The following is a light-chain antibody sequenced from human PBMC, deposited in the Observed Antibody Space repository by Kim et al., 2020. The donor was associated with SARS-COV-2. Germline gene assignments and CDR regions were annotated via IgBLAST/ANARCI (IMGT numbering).Light chain of an antibody. CDR2: AAS. V-gene: IGKV1-9*01. CDR1: LGISSY. J-gene: IGKJ1*01. CDR3: QQLDSYPRT. Sequence: AAGADSVTNTRRARLGISSYLARYQHKPGKAPKLLFYAASTLQSGVPSRFSGSGSGTDFTLTISSRQPEDSAAYYCQQLDSYPRTFGQGTKVDIK.